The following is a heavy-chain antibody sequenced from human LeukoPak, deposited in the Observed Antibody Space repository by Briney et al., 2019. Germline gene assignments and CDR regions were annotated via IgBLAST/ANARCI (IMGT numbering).Heavy chain of an antibody. CDR1: GYTFTSYA. J-gene: IGHJ4*02. V-gene: IGHV7-4-1*02. CDR2: INTNTGNP. Sequence: GASVKVSCKASGYTFTSYAMNWVRQAPGQGLEWMGWINTNTGNPTYAQGFIGRFVFSLDTSVSTAYLQISSLKAEDTAVYYCARVTFGGVRGVIITIDYWGQGTLVTVSS. CDR3: ARVTFGGVRGVIITIDY. D-gene: IGHD3-10*01.